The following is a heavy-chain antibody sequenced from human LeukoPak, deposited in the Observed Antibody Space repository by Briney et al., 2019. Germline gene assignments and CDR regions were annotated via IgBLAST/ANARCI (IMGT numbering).Heavy chain of an antibody. Sequence: GGSLRLSCAASGFTFSSYAMSWVRQAPGKGLEWVSAISGSGASTYYADSVKGRFTISRDNSKNTLYLQMNSLRAEDTAVYYCASYYSGGSWTGFDPWGQGTLVTVSS. D-gene: IGHD2-15*01. CDR2: ISGSGAST. J-gene: IGHJ5*02. CDR1: GFTFSSYA. CDR3: ASYYSGGSWTGFDP. V-gene: IGHV3-23*01.